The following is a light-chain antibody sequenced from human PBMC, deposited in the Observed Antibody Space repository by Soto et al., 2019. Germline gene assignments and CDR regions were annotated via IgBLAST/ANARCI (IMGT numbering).Light chain of an antibody. CDR1: SSNIGSNS. CDR3: AAWDDSLNGPV. Sequence: QSVLTRPPSASGTPGQRVSISCSGSSSNIGSNSVNWYQQLPGTAPKLLIYSNNQRPSGVPDRISGSKSGTSASLAISGLQSEDEADYYCAAWDDSLNGPVFGTGTKLTVL. J-gene: IGLJ1*01. V-gene: IGLV1-44*01. CDR2: SNN.